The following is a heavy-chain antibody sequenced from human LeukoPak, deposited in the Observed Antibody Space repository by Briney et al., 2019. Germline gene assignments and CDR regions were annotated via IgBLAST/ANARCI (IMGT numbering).Heavy chain of an antibody. J-gene: IGHJ3*02. CDR2: ISNDGNNE. D-gene: IGHD3-3*02. CDR1: GFTFCTYG. CDR3: TRAPVRITIFGVVTADAFDI. V-gene: IGHV3-30*03. Sequence: GSLRLSCAASGFTFCTYGIHWVRQAPGKGLEWVAVISNDGNNEYLGDSVKGRFTVSRDNSKNTVHLQLNSLRTDDTAVYYCTRAPVRITIFGVVTADAFDIWGQGTTVTVSS.